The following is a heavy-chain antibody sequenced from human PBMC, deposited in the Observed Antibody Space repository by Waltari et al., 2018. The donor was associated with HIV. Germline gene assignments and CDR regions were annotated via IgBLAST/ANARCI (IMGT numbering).Heavy chain of an antibody. J-gene: IGHJ2*01. D-gene: IGHD6-13*01. V-gene: IGHV3-7*01. CDR2: IKQDGSEK. CDR3: ARVGSSNTPPWYCDL. CDR1: GFTFTNYW. Sequence: EVQLVESGGGLVQPGGSLRLSCAASGFTFTNYWMTWVRQAPGRGLEWVANIKQDGSEKNYVDSLKGRFTVSRDNAKNSLYLQMNSLRAEDTAVYYCARVGSSNTPPWYCDLWGRGTLLSVSS.